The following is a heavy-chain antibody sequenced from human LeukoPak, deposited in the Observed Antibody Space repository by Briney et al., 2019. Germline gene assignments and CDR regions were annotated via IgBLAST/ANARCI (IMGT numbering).Heavy chain of an antibody. CDR3: ARGAGQEYYDFWSGPYLCLFDY. D-gene: IGHD3-3*01. CDR2: MNPNSGNT. V-gene: IGHV1-8*01. Sequence: ASVKVSCKASGYTFTSYDINWVRQATGQGLEWMGWMNPNSGNTGYAQKFQGRVTMTRNTSISTAYMELSSLRSEDTAVYYCARGAGQEYYDFWSGPYLCLFDYWGQGTLVTVSS. CDR1: GYTFTSYD. J-gene: IGHJ4*02.